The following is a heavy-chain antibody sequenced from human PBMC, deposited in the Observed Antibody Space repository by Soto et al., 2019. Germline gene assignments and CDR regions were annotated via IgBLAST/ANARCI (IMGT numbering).Heavy chain of an antibody. CDR2: IYYSGST. CDR3: ARPTPRHGDYGP. V-gene: IGHV4-39*01. Sequence: PXGILSLTITVSGGSISSSSYYWGCIRQPPGKGLEWIGSIYYSGSTYYNPSLKSRVTISVDTSKNQFSLKLSSVTAADTAVYYRARPTPRHGDYGPWGQATLVTVSS. CDR1: GGSISSSSYY. J-gene: IGHJ5*02. D-gene: IGHD4-17*01.